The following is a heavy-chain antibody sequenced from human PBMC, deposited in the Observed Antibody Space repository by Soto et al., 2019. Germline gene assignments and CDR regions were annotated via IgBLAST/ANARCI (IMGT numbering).Heavy chain of an antibody. J-gene: IGHJ6*02. CDR3: ASGYDILTGYPRGDYYGMAV. CDR2: INHSGST. V-gene: IGHV4-34*01. D-gene: IGHD3-9*01. CDR1: GGSFSGYS. Sequence: SETLSLTCAVYGGSFSGYSWTWIRQPPGTGLEWIGEINHSGSTNYNPSLKSRVTISVDTSKNQFSLKLSSVTAADTAVYYCASGYDILTGYPRGDYYGMAVWGQGTTVTVSS.